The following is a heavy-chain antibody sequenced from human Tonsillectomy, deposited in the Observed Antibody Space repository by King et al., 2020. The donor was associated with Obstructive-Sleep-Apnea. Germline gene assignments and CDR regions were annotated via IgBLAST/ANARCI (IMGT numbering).Heavy chain of an antibody. V-gene: IGHV4-30-4*01. CDR3: ARWRGGSGNIDY. CDR2: IYHSGST. J-gene: IGHJ4*02. Sequence: QLQESGPGLVKPSQTLSLTCTVSGGSINSGDYYWTWIRQPPGKGLEWIGFIYHSGSTYFNPSLRSRVTVSIDTSSNQFSLNLNSVTAADTAVYFCARWRGGSGNIDYWGQGILVTVSS. CDR1: GGSINSGDYY. D-gene: IGHD3-10*01.